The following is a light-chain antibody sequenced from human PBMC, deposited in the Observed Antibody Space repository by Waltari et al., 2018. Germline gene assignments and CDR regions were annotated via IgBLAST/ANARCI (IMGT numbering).Light chain of an antibody. V-gene: IGLV2-8*01. CDR3: GSYADTSTWV. Sequence: QSVLTQPPSASGSPGQSVTISCTGSSSDVGGYNSVSWYQRHPGKAPKLMIYDVNKRPSGVPDRFSGSKSGNPASLTVSGLQVEDEGDYYCGSYADTSTWVFGGGTSLTVL. CDR2: DVN. CDR1: SSDVGGYNS. J-gene: IGLJ3*02.